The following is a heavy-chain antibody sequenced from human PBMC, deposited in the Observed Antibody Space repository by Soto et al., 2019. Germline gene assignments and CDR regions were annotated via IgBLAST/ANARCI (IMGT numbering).Heavy chain of an antibody. V-gene: IGHV4-38-2*01. J-gene: IGHJ5*02. CDR3: ARVRIFDYWFDP. CDR2: IYHSGSA. CDR1: GYSISGGFY. D-gene: IGHD3-3*01. Sequence: LSLTCDVSGYSISGGFYWGWIRQPPGKGLEWIANIYHSGSAYYTPSLKTRVTTSVDTSKNQISLRLNSVTAADTAVYFCARVRIFDYWFDPWARESRSPSPQ.